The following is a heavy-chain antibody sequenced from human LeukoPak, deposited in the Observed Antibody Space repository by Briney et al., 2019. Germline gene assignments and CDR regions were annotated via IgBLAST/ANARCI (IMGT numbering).Heavy chain of an antibody. CDR2: IYTSGST. CDR3: ARAAGWFDP. V-gene: IGHV4-61*02. D-gene: IGHD6-25*01. CDR1: GGSISSGSYY. J-gene: IGHJ5*02. Sequence: SQTLSLTCTVSGGSISSGSYYWSWIRQPAGKGLEWIGRIYTSGSTNYNPSLKSRVTISVDRSKNQFSLKLSSVTAADTAVYYCARAAGWFDPWGQGTLVTVSS.